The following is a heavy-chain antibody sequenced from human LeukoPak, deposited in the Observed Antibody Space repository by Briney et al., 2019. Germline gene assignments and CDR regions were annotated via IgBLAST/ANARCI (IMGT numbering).Heavy chain of an antibody. CDR1: GFTFSSYA. J-gene: IGHJ6*02. CDR2: ISGGGFST. D-gene: IGHD5-12*01. Sequence: GGSLRLSCAASGFTFSSYAMSWVRHAPGKGLERVSVISGGGFSTYYADSVKGRFTISRDNSKNTMSLQMNSLRAEDSAVYYCAKSRGNDYDGMDVWGQGTTVTVSS. V-gene: IGHV3-23*01. CDR3: AKSRGNDYDGMDV.